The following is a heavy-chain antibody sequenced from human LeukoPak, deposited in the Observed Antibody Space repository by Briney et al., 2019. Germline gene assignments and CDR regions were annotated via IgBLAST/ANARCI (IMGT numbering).Heavy chain of an antibody. V-gene: IGHV3-33*06. Sequence: GGSLRLSCAASGFTFSDYYMSWIRQAPGKGLEWVAVIWHDGSKKYYADSVKGRFTISRDNSKNTLYLQMNSLRAEDTAVYYCAKDQGGKNYFDYWGQGTLVTVSS. CDR3: AKDQGGKNYFDY. J-gene: IGHJ4*02. CDR1: GFTFSDYY. D-gene: IGHD3-16*01. CDR2: IWHDGSKK.